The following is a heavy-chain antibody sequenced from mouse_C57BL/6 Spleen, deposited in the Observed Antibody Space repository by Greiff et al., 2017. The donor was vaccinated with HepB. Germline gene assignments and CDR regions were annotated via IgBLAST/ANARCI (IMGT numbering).Heavy chain of an antibody. CDR2: IDPSDSET. J-gene: IGHJ4*01. Sequence: QVQLQQPGAELVRPGSSVKLSCKASGYTFTSYWMHWVKQRPIQGLEWIGNIDPSDSETHYNQKFKDKATLTVDKSSSTAYMQLSSLTSEDSAVYYCARGGLDSNPYYYAMDYWGQGTSVTVSS. V-gene: IGHV1-52*01. D-gene: IGHD2-5*01. CDR3: ARGGLDSNPYYYAMDY. CDR1: GYTFTSYW.